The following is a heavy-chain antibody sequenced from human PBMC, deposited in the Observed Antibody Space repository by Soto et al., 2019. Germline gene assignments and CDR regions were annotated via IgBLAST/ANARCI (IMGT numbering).Heavy chain of an antibody. D-gene: IGHD3-3*01. CDR2: IGGSGGDT. V-gene: IGHV3-23*01. Sequence: QLLESGGGLVQPGGSLRVSCAASGFTFSNYAMTWVRQAPGKGLEWVSTIGGSGGDTYYSDSVKGRFTISRDNSRNSLYLQMDSLRAEDTALYYCVRDWSGSSCPSMDVWGQGTKVTVSS. J-gene: IGHJ6*02. CDR3: VRDWSGSSCPSMDV. CDR1: GFTFSNYA.